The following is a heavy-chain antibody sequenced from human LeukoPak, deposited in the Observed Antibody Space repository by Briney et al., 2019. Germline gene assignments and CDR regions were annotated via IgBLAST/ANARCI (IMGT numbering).Heavy chain of an antibody. Sequence: GGSLRLSCAASGFTFSRYAMHWVRQAPGKGLEWVAVISYDGSNKYYADSVKGRFTISRDNSKNTLYLQMNSLRAEDAAVYYCARDGAIQLWPNLDYWGQGTLVTVSS. CDR1: GFTFSRYA. D-gene: IGHD5-18*01. J-gene: IGHJ4*02. V-gene: IGHV3-30-3*01. CDR2: ISYDGSNK. CDR3: ARDGAIQLWPNLDY.